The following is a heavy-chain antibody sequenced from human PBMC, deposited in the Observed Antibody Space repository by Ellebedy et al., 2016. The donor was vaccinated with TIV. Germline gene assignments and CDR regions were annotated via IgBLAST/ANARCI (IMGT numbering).Heavy chain of an antibody. CDR2: IYYSGST. CDR3: ASSSGWIQLFDI. J-gene: IGHJ3*02. D-gene: IGHD5-18*01. Sequence: MPSETLSLTCTVSGGSISSYYWSWIRQPPGKGLEWIGYIYYSGSTNYNPSLKSRVTISVDTSKNQFSLKLSSVTAADTAVYYCASSSGWIQLFDIWGQGTMVTVSS. CDR1: GGSISSYY. V-gene: IGHV4-59*01.